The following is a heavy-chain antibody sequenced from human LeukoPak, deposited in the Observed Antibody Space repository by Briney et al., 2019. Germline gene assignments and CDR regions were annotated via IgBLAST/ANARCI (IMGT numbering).Heavy chain of an antibody. Sequence: PGGSLRLSCAASEFTFSSYSMSWVRQAPGKGLEWVAVIWYDGSNKYYADSVKGRFTISRDNSKNTLYLQMNSLRAEDTAVYYCARDFYSSSCFDYWGQGTLVTVSS. D-gene: IGHD6-13*01. CDR2: IWYDGSNK. CDR1: EFTFSSYS. CDR3: ARDFYSSSCFDY. V-gene: IGHV3-33*08. J-gene: IGHJ4*02.